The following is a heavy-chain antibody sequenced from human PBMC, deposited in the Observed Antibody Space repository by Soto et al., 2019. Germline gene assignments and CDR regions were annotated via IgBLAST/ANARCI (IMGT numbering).Heavy chain of an antibody. CDR1: GGSISSGDYY. Sequence: QVQLQESGPGLVKPSQTLSLTCTVSGGSISSGDYYWSWIRQPPGKGLEWIGYIYYSGSTYYNPSLMSRVTISVDTSKNQFSLKLSSVTAADTAVYYCARGYCSGGSCRNWYFDLWGRGTLVTVSS. J-gene: IGHJ2*01. V-gene: IGHV4-30-4*01. CDR3: ARGYCSGGSCRNWYFDL. CDR2: IYYSGST. D-gene: IGHD2-15*01.